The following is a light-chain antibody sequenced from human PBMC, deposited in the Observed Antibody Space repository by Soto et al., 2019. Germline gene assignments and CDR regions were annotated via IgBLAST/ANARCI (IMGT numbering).Light chain of an antibody. CDR2: DDS. CDR3: QVWDSSTDQPV. V-gene: IGLV3-21*02. CDR1: NIGSES. J-gene: IGLJ1*01. Sequence: SSALTQPPSVSVAPGQTARITCDGNNIGSESVHWYQQKPGQAPVLVVYDDSDRPSGIPERFSGSSSGNTATLTITRVEAGDEADFYCQVWDSSTDQPVFGTGTKLTVL.